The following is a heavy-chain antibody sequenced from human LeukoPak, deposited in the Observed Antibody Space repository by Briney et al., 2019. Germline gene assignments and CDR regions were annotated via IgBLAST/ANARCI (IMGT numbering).Heavy chain of an antibody. D-gene: IGHD2-2*01. CDR2: ISWNSGSI. J-gene: IGHJ5*02. CDR3: VRDRCSSTSCHDSPNWFDP. V-gene: IGHV3-9*01. Sequence: GGSLRLSCAASGFTFDDYAMHWVRQAPGKGLEWVSGISWNSGSIGYADSVKGRFTISRDNAKNSLYLQMNSLRAEDTALYYCVRDRCSSTSCHDSPNWFDPWGQGTLVPVSS. CDR1: GFTFDDYA.